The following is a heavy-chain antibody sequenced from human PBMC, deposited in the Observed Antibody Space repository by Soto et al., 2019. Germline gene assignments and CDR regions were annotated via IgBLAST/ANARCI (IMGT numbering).Heavy chain of an antibody. CDR3: ARSLEVVAATLDY. D-gene: IGHD2-15*01. V-gene: IGHV1-69*02. CDR1: GGTFSSYT. CDR2: IIPILGIA. J-gene: IGHJ4*02. Sequence: QVQLVQSGAEVKKPGSSVKVSCKASGGTFSSYTISWVRQAPGQGLEWMGRIIPILGIANYAQKFQGRVTITADKSTSTAYMELSSLRSEDTAVYYCARSLEVVAATLDYRGQGTLVTVSS.